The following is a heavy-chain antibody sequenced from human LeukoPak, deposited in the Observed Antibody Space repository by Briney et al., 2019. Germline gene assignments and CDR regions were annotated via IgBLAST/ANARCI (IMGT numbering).Heavy chain of an antibody. J-gene: IGHJ4*02. D-gene: IGHD2-21*02. CDR2: ISTYNGNT. CDR3: ARDPRHIVVVTAIQSLDY. Sequence: GASVKVSCKASGYTFTIYGITWVRQAPGQGLEWMGWISTYNGNTHYAQKLQGRVTMTTDTSTSTTYMELRSLRSDDTAVYYCARDPRHIVVVTAIQSLDYWGQGTLVTVSS. CDR1: GYTFTIYG. V-gene: IGHV1-18*01.